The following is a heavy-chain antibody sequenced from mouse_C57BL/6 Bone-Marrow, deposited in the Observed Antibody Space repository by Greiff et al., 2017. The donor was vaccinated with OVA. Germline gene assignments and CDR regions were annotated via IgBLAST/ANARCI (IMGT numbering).Heavy chain of an antibody. CDR1: GFSFNTYA. J-gene: IGHJ2*01. V-gene: IGHV10-1*01. D-gene: IGHD1-1*02. CDR2: IRSKSNNYAT. CDR3: VRRNLWGCLDY. Sequence: EVKLVESGGGLVQPKGSLKLSCAASGFSFNTYAMNWVRQAPGKGLEWVARIRSKSNNYATYYADSVKDRFTISRDDSESMLYLQMNNLKTEDTAMYYCVRRNLWGCLDYWGQGTTLTVSS.